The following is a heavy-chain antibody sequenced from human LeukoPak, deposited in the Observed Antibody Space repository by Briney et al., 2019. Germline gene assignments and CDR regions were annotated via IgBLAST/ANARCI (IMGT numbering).Heavy chain of an antibody. D-gene: IGHD2/OR15-2a*01. J-gene: IGHJ4*02. CDR1: GYTFTNYF. V-gene: IGHV1-46*01. Sequence: ASVKVSCKASGYTFTNYFMHWVRQAPGQGLEWMGVINPSGGGTTYAQRFQGRVTMTRDTSTSTVHMELSSLRSEDTAVYYCARGQNKCLGHWRQGTLVTVSS. CDR2: INPSGGGT. CDR3: ARGQNKCLGH.